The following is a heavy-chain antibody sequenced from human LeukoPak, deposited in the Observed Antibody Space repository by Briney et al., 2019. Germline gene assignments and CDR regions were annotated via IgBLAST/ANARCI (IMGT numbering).Heavy chain of an antibody. CDR1: GGSLSGYY. J-gene: IGHJ6*03. V-gene: IGHV4-34*01. CDR3: ARGRGGYVLSLVKYYYMDV. Sequence: SETLSLTCAVYGGSLSGYYWSWIRQPPGKGLEWIGEINHSGSTNYNPSLKSRVTISVDTSKNQFSLKLSSVTAADTAVSYCARGRGGYVLSLVKYYYMDVWGKGTTVTVSS. D-gene: IGHD5-12*01. CDR2: INHSGST.